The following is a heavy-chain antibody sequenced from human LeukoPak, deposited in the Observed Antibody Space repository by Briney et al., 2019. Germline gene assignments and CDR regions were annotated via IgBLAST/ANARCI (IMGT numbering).Heavy chain of an antibody. CDR2: ISGINGNT. J-gene: IGHJ6*03. CDR1: GYTLTSYG. CDR3: ARGTVGGKDYFYMDV. D-gene: IGHD4-11*01. Sequence: ASVKVSCKTSGYTLTSYGINWVRQAPGQGLEWMGWISGINGNTNLAQKMQGRVTLTTDSSTRTGYMELRSLRSDDTAVYYCARGTVGGKDYFYMDVWGKGTTVTVSS. V-gene: IGHV1-18*01.